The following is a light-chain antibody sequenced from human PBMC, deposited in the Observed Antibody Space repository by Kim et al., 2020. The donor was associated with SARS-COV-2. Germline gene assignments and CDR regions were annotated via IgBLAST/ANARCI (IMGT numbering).Light chain of an antibody. CDR2: EDN. CDR3: QSYDSSNSWV. V-gene: IGLV6-57*01. Sequence: KTVTISCTRSSGSIASNYVQWYQQRPGSPPTTVIYEDNQRPSGVPDRFSGSIDSSSNSASLTISGLKTEDEADYYCQSYDSSNSWVFGGGTKLTVL. CDR1: SGSIASNY. J-gene: IGLJ3*02.